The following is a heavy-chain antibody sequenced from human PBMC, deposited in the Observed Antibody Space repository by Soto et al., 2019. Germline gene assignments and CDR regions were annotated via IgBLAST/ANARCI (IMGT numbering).Heavy chain of an antibody. Sequence: ASVKVSCKASGGTFSSYAISWVRQAPGQGLEWMGGIIPIFGTANYAQKFQGRVTITADESTSTAYMELSSLRSEDTAVYYCARDCYYYDSSVPYREPKHEWFYPCDQGTLVPVSA. CDR3: ARDCYYYDSSVPYREPKHEWFYP. V-gene: IGHV1-69*13. J-gene: IGHJ5*02. CDR1: GGTFSSYA. D-gene: IGHD3-22*01. CDR2: IIPIFGTA.